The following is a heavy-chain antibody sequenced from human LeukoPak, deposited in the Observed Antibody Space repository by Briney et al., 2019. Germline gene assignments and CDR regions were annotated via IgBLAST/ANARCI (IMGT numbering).Heavy chain of an antibody. J-gene: IGHJ4*02. V-gene: IGHV3-30*03. Sequence: PGTSLRLSCAASGFTFSNYGMHWVRQAPGKGLEWVAVISFDGSNKYYADSVKGRFSISRDNSKDTLFLQMNSLRAEDTAVYYCAMDGSTPGTSFDYWGQGTLVTVSS. CDR2: ISFDGSNK. CDR3: AMDGSTPGTSFDY. D-gene: IGHD6-13*01. CDR1: GFTFSNYG.